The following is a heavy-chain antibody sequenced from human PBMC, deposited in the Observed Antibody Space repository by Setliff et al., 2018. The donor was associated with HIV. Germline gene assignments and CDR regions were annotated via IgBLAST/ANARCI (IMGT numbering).Heavy chain of an antibody. CDR2: IIPMFGAA. CDR3: ARGQYGDELFDY. D-gene: IGHD4-17*01. J-gene: IGHJ4*02. Sequence: SVKVSCKASGGTFSSYAISWVRQAPGQGLEWMGGIIPMFGAANYAQKFQGRVTITTDASTSTAYMELRSLRSDDTAVYYCARGQYGDELFDYWGQGTLVTVSS. V-gene: IGHV1-69*05. CDR1: GGTFSSYA.